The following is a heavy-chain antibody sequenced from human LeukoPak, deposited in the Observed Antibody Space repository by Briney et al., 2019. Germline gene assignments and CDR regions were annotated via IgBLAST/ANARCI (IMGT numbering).Heavy chain of an antibody. D-gene: IGHD6-13*01. Sequence: ASVKVSCKASGYTFTSYYMHWVRQAPGQGLEWMGIINPSGGSTSYAQKFQGRVTMTRDMSTSTVYMEPSSLRSEDTAVYYCAGADNRIAAAGTEGDAFDIWGQGTMVTVSS. CDR1: GYTFTSYY. CDR3: AGADNRIAAAGTEGDAFDI. J-gene: IGHJ3*02. CDR2: INPSGGST. V-gene: IGHV1-46*01.